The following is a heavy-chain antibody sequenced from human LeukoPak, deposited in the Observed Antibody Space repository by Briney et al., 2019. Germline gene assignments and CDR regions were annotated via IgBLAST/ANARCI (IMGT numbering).Heavy chain of an antibody. Sequence: ASVKVSCKASGYTFTGYYMHWVRQAPGQGLEWMGWINPNSGGTNYAQKFQGRVTMTRDTSISTAYMELSRLRSDDTAVYYCARQSVVISYYYYYMDVWGKGTTVTVSS. CDR3: ARQSVVISYYYYYMDV. V-gene: IGHV1-2*02. D-gene: IGHD3-22*01. CDR2: INPNSGGT. J-gene: IGHJ6*03. CDR1: GYTFTGYY.